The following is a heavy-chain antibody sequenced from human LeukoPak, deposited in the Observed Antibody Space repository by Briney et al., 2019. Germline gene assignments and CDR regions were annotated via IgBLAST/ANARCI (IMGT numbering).Heavy chain of an antibody. CDR1: GFTFSSYW. V-gene: IGHV3-7*01. J-gene: IGHJ4*02. CDR2: IKQDGSEK. CDR3: ARESPQLLYIDY. D-gene: IGHD2-2*01. Sequence: PGGSLRLSCAAPGFTFSSYWMSWVRRAPGKGLEWVANIKQDGSEKYYVDSVKGRFTISRDNAKNSLYLQMNSLRAEDTAVYYCARESPQLLYIDYWGQGTLVTVSS.